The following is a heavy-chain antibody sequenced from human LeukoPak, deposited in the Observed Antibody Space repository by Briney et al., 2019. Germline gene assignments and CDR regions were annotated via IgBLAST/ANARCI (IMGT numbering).Heavy chain of an antibody. D-gene: IGHD3-22*01. J-gene: IGHJ4*02. CDR3: ARDLEVDYYDSSGYYLFDY. V-gene: IGHV1-18*01. CDR1: GYTFTSYG. CDR2: ISAYNGNT. Sequence: RRASVKVSCKASGYTFTSYGISWVRQAPGQGLEWMGWISAYNGNTNYAQKLQGRVTMTTDTSTSTAYMELRSLRSDDTAVYYCARDLEVDYYDSSGYYLFDYWGQGTLVTVSS.